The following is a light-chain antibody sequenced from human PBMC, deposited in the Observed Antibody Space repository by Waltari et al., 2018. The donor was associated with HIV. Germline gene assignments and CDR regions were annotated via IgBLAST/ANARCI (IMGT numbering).Light chain of an antibody. V-gene: IGLV1-40*01. CDR2: GNS. J-gene: IGLJ1*01. CDR1: SSNIGAGYH. CDR3: QSHDSSLSGYV. Sequence: QSVLTQPPSVSGAPGQRVTIPCTGSSSNIGAGYHVHWCQQLPGTAPKLLTYGNSNRPSGVPDRFSGSKSGTSASLAITGLQAEDEADYHCQSHDSSLSGYVFGTGTKVTVL.